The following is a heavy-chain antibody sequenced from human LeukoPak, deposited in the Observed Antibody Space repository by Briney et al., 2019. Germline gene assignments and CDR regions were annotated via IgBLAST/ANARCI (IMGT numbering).Heavy chain of an antibody. J-gene: IGHJ6*02. CDR1: GGSFSDYY. CDR3: VTMSSTTRYYYYYYGTDV. V-gene: IGHV4-34*01. CDR2: INHSGDT. Sequence: SETLSLTCAVYGGSFSDYYWNWIRQPPGKGLEWIGEINHSGDTNYNPPLKSRVTISVDTSRNQFSLNLTSVTAADTAVYYCVTMSSTTRYYYYYYGTDVWGHGTTVTVSS. D-gene: IGHD1-1*01.